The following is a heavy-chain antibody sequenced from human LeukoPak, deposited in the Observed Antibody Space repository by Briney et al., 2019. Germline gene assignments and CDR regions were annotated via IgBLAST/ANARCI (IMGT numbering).Heavy chain of an antibody. CDR3: AGWSSGSSAYDT. CDR2: IFHSGST. CDR1: GGSISSSSYY. Sequence: SETLSLTCTVSGGSISSSSYYWSWIRQPPGKGLERLGSIFHSGSTYYSPSFKSRVTISADTSKNQFSLRLPSVTAADTAVYYCAGWSSGSSAYDTWGHGTMVTVSS. D-gene: IGHD1-14*01. J-gene: IGHJ3*02. V-gene: IGHV4-39*01.